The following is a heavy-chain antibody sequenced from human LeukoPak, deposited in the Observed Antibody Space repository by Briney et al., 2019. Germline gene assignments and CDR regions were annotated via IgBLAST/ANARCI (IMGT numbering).Heavy chain of an antibody. CDR1: GYTFTSYY. Sequence: ASVKVSCKASGYTFTSYYMHWVRQAPGQGLEWMGIINPSGGSTNYAQTFQGRVTISRDTSTSTFYMEMSSLRSEATAVYYCAREFRVAAAGPARDDYWGEGTLVTVSS. CDR3: AREFRVAAAGPARDDY. D-gene: IGHD6-13*01. J-gene: IGHJ4*02. CDR2: INPSGGST. V-gene: IGHV1-46*01.